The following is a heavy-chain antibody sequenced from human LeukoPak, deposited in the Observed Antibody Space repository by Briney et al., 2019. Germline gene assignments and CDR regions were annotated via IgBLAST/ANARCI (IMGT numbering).Heavy chain of an antibody. V-gene: IGHV4-34*01. CDR2: INHSGST. J-gene: IGHJ4*02. D-gene: IGHD5-12*01. CDR3: ASGGVDIVATILPGPLDY. Sequence: SETLSLTCAVYGGSFSGYYWSWIRQPPGKGLEWIGEINHSGSTNYNPSLKSRVTISVDTSKNQFSLKLSSVTAADTAVYYCASGGVDIVATILPGPLDYWGQGTLVTVSS. CDR1: GGSFSGYY.